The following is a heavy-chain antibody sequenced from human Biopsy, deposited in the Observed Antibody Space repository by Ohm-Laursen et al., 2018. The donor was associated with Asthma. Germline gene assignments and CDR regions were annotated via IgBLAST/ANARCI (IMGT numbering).Heavy chain of an antibody. CDR1: RFTYE. J-gene: IGHJ4*02. V-gene: IGHV3-30-3*01. D-gene: IGHD6-19*01. Sequence: SLRLSCSAPRFTYEMHWVRQAPGKGLEWVAVISYDGSSIYYADSVKGRFTISRGNSKNTLSLQMNSLTAEDTAVYYCAREGVAGTHIEDWGQGTLVTVSS. CDR3: AREGVAGTHIED. CDR2: ISYDGSSI.